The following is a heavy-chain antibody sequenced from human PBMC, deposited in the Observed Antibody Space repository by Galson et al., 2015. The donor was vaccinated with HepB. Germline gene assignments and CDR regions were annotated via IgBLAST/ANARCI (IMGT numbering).Heavy chain of an antibody. D-gene: IGHD1-26*01. Sequence: SVKVSCKASGYMFTEYQMHWVRQAPGQGLEWMGIINPSGGGASYPQKFQGRVTMTTDTSTTTVYMELSSLISEDTAVYYCGRAGGYWAIDYWGQGTLVTVSS. CDR3: GRAGGYWAIDY. J-gene: IGHJ4*02. CDR2: INPSGGGA. CDR1: GYMFTEYQ. V-gene: IGHV1-46*01.